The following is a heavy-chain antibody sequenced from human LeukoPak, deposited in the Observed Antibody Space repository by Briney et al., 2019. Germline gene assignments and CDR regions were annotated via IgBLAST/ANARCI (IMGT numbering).Heavy chain of an antibody. CDR3: AKMKGHPLPKYYMDV. J-gene: IGHJ6*01. D-gene: IGHD1-26*01. V-gene: IGHV3-23*01. CDR1: GFTLSVLA. Sequence: GGSLTLSCAASGFTLSVLAMSWVRRTPGKGLEWVSGISGSGDNTLYADSVKGRLTISRDNSKNTLYLEMNSLRAEDTAIYYCAKMKGHPLPKYYMDVWGQGTTVTVSS. CDR2: ISGSGDNT.